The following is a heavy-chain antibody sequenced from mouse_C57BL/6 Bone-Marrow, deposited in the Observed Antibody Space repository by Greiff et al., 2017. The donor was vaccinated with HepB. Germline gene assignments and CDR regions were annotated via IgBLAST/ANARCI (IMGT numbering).Heavy chain of an antibody. CDR2: ILPGSGNT. CDR1: GYTFTGYW. Sequence: VQLQESGAELMKPGASVKLSCKATGYTFTGYWIEWVKQRPGHGLEWIGEILPGSGNTNYNEKFKGKATFTADTSSNTAYMQLSSLTTEDSAIYYCARKDDGYYLAYWGQGTLVTVSA. D-gene: IGHD2-3*01. V-gene: IGHV1-9*01. J-gene: IGHJ3*01. CDR3: ARKDDGYYLAY.